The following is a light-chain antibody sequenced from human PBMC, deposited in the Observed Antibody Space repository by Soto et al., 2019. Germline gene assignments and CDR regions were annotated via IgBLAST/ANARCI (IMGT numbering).Light chain of an antibody. J-gene: IGKJ2*01. CDR1: QSISSY. CDR2: AAS. CDR3: QQSYSTPRYT. V-gene: IGKV1-39*01. Sequence: DIQMTQSPSSLSASVGDRVTITCRASQSISSYLNWYQQKPGKAPKLLIYAASSLQSGVPSRFSSSQSETDFTLNISSLQPEDFANYYCQQSYSTPRYTFGQGTKLEIK.